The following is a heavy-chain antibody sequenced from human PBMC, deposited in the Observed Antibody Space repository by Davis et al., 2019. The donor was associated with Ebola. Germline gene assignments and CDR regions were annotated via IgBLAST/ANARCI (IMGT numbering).Heavy chain of an antibody. Sequence: AASVKVSCKASGYTFTSYGISWVRQAPGQGLEWMGWISAYNGNTNYAQKPQGRVTMTTDTSTSTAYMELRSLRSDDTAVYYCARDFIGMVYAAEVFDYWGQGTLVTVSS. CDR3: ARDFIGMVYAAEVFDY. CDR1: GYTFTSYG. CDR2: ISAYNGNT. D-gene: IGHD2-8*01. J-gene: IGHJ4*02. V-gene: IGHV1-18*01.